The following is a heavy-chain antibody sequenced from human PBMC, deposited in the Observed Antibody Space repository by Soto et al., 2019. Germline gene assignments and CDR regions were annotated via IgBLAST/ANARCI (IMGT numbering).Heavy chain of an antibody. Sequence: SETLSLTCTVSGRTFNINADFWYLAWIRQPPGKGLEWIGSIDNGVNTHYNAPLKSRVIISADTSKNQFSLSLNSVTAADTAVYYCVKRSLLMAPTWGQGIQVTVSS. V-gene: IGHV4-39*01. CDR3: VKRSLLMAPT. J-gene: IGHJ4*02. CDR2: IDNGVNT. D-gene: IGHD1-26*01. CDR1: GRTFNINADF.